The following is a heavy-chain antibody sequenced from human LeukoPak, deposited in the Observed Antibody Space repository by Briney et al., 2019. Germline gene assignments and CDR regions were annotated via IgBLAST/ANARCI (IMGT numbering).Heavy chain of an antibody. Sequence: GGSLRLSCAASGFTFSSYAMNWVRQAPGKGLEWVSYISSSTSTIYYADSVKGRFTISRDNAKNSLCLQMNSLRDEDMAVYYCARGHNDAFDIWGQGTMVTVSS. J-gene: IGHJ3*02. CDR3: ARGHNDAFDI. CDR1: GFTFSSYA. V-gene: IGHV3-48*02. CDR2: ISSSTSTI.